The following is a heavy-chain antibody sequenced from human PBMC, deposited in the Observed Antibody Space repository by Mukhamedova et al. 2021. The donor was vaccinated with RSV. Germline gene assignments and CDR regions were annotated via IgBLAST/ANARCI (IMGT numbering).Heavy chain of an antibody. D-gene: IGHD3-10*01. CDR3: AKEATSGSYSLYYHYGMDV. Sequence: MSWVRQAPGKGLEWVSGISGSGETTYYADSVKGRFAISRDRSKNTLFLQMDSLRAEDTVVYYCAKEATSGSYSLYYHYGMDVWG. CDR2: ISGSGETT. J-gene: IGHJ6*02. V-gene: IGHV3-23*01.